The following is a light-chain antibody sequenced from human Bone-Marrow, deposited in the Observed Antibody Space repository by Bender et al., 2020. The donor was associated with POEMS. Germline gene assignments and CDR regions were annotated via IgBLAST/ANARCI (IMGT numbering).Light chain of an antibody. CDR1: RSDVGTYNL. J-gene: IGLJ3*02. CDR2: DVT. Sequence: QSALTQPASVSGSPGQSITISCTGTRSDVGTYNLVSWYQQVPGKAPKLMIYDVTKRPSGVSSRFSGSKSGNTASLTISGVQPEDEGDYYCCSYVGGSSLMFGGGTKVTVL. V-gene: IGLV2-23*02. CDR3: CSYVGGSSLM.